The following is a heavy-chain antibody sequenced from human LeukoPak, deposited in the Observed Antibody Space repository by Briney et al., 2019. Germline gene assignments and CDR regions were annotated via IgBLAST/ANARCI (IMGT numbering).Heavy chain of an antibody. CDR3: ARGFRRGITFGGVIVDPFDY. CDR2: INGDGRNI. Sequence: GGSLRLSCVASGFTFSSYWMHWVRQDPRKGLVWVSRINGDGRNINYADSVRGRFTISRDNAKNTLYLQMNTLRVEDTAVYYCARGFRRGITFGGVIVDPFDYWGQGTLVTVSS. CDR1: GFTFSSYW. J-gene: IGHJ4*02. D-gene: IGHD3-16*02. V-gene: IGHV3-74*01.